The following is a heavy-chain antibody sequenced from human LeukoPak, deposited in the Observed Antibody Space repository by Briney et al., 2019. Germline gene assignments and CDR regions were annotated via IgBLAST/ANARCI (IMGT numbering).Heavy chain of an antibody. Sequence: PGGSLRLSCAASGFTFSSYAMHWVRQAPGKGLEWVAVISYDGSNKYYADSVKGRFTISRDNSKNTLYLQMNSLRADDTAVYYCARDRSGVKYSGYDFDCWGQGTLVTVSS. V-gene: IGHV3-30*04. CDR1: GFTFSSYA. CDR2: ISYDGSNK. CDR3: ARDRSGVKYSGYDFDC. D-gene: IGHD5-12*01. J-gene: IGHJ4*02.